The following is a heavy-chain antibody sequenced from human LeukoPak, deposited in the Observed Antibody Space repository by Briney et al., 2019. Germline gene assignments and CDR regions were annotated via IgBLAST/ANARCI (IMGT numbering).Heavy chain of an antibody. Sequence: ASVKVSCKASGYTFTSYDINWVRQATGQGLEWMGWMNPNRGNTGDAQKFQGRVTMTRNTSISTAYMELSSLRSEGPAVYYCARYNWNFSDAFDIWGQGTMVTVSS. CDR1: GYTFTSYD. CDR2: MNPNRGNT. CDR3: ARYNWNFSDAFDI. V-gene: IGHV1-8*01. J-gene: IGHJ3*02. D-gene: IGHD1-7*01.